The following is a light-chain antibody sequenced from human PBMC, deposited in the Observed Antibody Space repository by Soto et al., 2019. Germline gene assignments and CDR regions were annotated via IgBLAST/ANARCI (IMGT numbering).Light chain of an antibody. CDR2: EVT. CDR3: SSYTIKNTWV. Sequence: QSVLTQPASVTGSPGQSITISCTGTTSDVGAYDRVSWFQQYPGTAPKLIIYEVTNRPSGVSDRFSGSRSVNTASLTISGLQPEDEVDYYCSSYTIKNTWVFGGGTKLTVL. V-gene: IGLV2-14*01. CDR1: TSDVGAYDR. J-gene: IGLJ3*02.